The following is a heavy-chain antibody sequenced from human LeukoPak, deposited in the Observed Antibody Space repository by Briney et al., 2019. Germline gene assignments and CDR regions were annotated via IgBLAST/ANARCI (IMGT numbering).Heavy chain of an antibody. CDR2: INHSGST. Sequence: SETLSLTCAVYGGSFSGYYWSWIRQPPGKGLEWIGEINHSGSTNYNPSLKSRVTISVDTSKNQFSLKLSSVTAADTAVYYCARGRGSRFSYNWFDPWGQGTLVTVSS. CDR1: GGSFSGYY. J-gene: IGHJ5*02. D-gene: IGHD1-26*01. CDR3: ARGRGSRFSYNWFDP. V-gene: IGHV4-34*01.